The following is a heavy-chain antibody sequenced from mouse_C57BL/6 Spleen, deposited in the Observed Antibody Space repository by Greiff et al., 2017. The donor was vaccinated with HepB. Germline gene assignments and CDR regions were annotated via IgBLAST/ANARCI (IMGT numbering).Heavy chain of an antibody. D-gene: IGHD4-1*02. CDR1: GFTFSDYY. CDR2: INYDGSST. V-gene: IGHV5-16*01. J-gene: IGHJ1*03. Sequence: EVKLVESEGGLVQPGSSMKLSCTASGFTFSDYYMAWVRQVPEKGLEWVANINYDGSSTYYLDSLKSRFIISRDNAKNILYLQMSSLKSEDTATYYCARGQLAYWYFDVWGTGTTVTVSS. CDR3: ARGQLAYWYFDV.